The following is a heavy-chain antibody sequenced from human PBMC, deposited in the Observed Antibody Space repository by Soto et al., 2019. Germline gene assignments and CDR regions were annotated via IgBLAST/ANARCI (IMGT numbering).Heavy chain of an antibody. D-gene: IGHD3-16*01. J-gene: IGHJ6*02. Sequence: EVHLLESGGDLVQPGGSLRLSCTASGLTFSTYAMSWVRQAPGKGLEWVSAIGGSGTGGRTYYADSVKGRFTISRDNSKITVYLKTNSLTADDTAVYYCAKSAGGLDSYNSDCYGMGVWGQANTVTVPS. CDR1: GLTFSTYA. CDR3: AKSAGGLDSYNSDCYGMGV. V-gene: IGHV3-23*01. CDR2: IGGSGTGGRT.